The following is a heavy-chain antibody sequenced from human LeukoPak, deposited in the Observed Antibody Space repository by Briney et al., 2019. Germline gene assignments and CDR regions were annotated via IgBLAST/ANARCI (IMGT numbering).Heavy chain of an antibody. J-gene: IGHJ6*02. CDR2: ISAYNGNT. CDR3: ARDTPDIVVVPAAIQRYYYYGMDV. D-gene: IGHD2-2*01. CDR1: GYTFTSCG. Sequence: GASVKVSCKASGYTFTSCGISWVRQAPGQGLEWMGWISAYNGNTNYAQKLQGRVTMTTDTSTSTAYMELRSLRSDDTAVYYCARDTPDIVVVPAAIQRYYYYGMDVWGQGTTVTVSS. V-gene: IGHV1-18*01.